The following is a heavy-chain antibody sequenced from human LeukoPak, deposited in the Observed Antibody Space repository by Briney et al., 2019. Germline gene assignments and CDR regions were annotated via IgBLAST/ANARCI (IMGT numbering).Heavy chain of an antibody. CDR2: IYYSGST. Sequence: SETLSLTCTVSGGSISSYYWSWIRQPPGKGLEWIGFIYYSGSTSYNPSLKSRVTISVDTSKNQFSLKLSSVTAADTAVYYCASGAWSGWFDYWAQGTLVTVSS. J-gene: IGHJ5*01. CDR3: ASGAWSGWFDY. V-gene: IGHV4-59*08. CDR1: GGSISSYY. D-gene: IGHD3-3*01.